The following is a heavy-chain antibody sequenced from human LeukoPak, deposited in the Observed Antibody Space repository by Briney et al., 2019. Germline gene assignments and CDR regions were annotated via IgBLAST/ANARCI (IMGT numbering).Heavy chain of an antibody. CDR1: GFTFSSYA. D-gene: IGHD3-16*01. CDR2: ISYDGSNK. J-gene: IGHJ6*03. Sequence: GGSLRLSCAASGFTFSSYAMHWVRQAPGKGLEWVAVISYDGSNKYYADSVKGRFTISRDNSENTLYLQMNSLRAEDTAVYYCARETSQKGAHYMDVWGKGTTVTISS. V-gene: IGHV3-30*04. CDR3: ARETSQKGAHYMDV.